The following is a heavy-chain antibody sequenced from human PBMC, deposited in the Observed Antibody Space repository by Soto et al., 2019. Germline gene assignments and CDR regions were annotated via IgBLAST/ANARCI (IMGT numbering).Heavy chain of an antibody. V-gene: IGHV1-24*01. D-gene: IGHD3-9*01. CDR3: ATRSAYDGILAGYSSFDY. CDR2: FDPEDGET. J-gene: IGHJ4*02. CDR1: GYTLTELS. Sequence: ASGKVSCKVSGYTLTELSMHWVRQAPGKGLEWMGGFDPEDGETIYAQKFQGRVTMTEDTSTDTAYMELSSLRSEDTAVYYCATRSAYDGILAGYSSFDYWGQGTLVTVSS.